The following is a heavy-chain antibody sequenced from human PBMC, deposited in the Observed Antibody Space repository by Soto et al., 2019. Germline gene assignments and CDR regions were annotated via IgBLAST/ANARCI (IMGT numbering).Heavy chain of an antibody. J-gene: IGHJ5*02. CDR3: AKASRDYNMWFDT. D-gene: IGHD3-22*01. CDR2: IGGSDERT. Sequence: PGGSLRLSCAASGFTFSSCAMSWVRQAPGEGLQWVSSIGGSDERTFYADSVKGRFTISRDNSKDTLYLQMSSLRVEDTAVYYCAKASRDYNMWFDTWGQGALVTVSS. CDR1: GFTFSSCA. V-gene: IGHV3-23*01.